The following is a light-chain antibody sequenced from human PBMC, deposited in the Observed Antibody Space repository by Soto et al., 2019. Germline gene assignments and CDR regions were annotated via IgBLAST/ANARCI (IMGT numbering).Light chain of an antibody. Sequence: DIQMTQSPSSLSASVGDRVTITCRASQGISNYLAWYQQIPGKVPKLLISAASTLQSGVPSRFGGSGSGTDFTRTISSLQPEDVATYYCQKYTNVPAFGGGTKVEIK. CDR1: QGISNY. CDR3: QKYTNVPA. J-gene: IGKJ4*01. V-gene: IGKV1-27*01. CDR2: AAS.